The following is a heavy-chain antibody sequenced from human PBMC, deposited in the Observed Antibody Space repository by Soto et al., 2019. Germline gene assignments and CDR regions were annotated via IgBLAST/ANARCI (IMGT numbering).Heavy chain of an antibody. Sequence: SETLSLTCPVSGGSITGYYWNWIRQPPGKGLEWIGCIYFTGATNYNPSLKSRVTMSVDTSKNQFSLKLTSVTAADTAVYYCTRERTPRTGFDYWGQGTLVTV. J-gene: IGHJ4*02. V-gene: IGHV4-59*01. CDR2: IYFTGAT. D-gene: IGHD1-1*01. CDR3: TRERTPRTGFDY. CDR1: GGSITGYY.